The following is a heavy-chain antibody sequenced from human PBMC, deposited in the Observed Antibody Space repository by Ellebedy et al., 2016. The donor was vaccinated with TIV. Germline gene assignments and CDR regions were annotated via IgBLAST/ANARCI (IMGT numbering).Heavy chain of an antibody. CDR2: ISAYNGNT. CDR3: ARVRRGFGELLEFDP. J-gene: IGHJ5*02. V-gene: IGHV1-18*01. Sequence: ASVKVSCKASGYTFTSYGISWVRQAPGQGLEWMGWISAYNGNTNYAQKLQGRVTMTTDTSTSTAYMELRSLRSDDTAVYYCARVRRGFGELLEFDPWGQGTLVTVSS. CDR1: GYTFTSYG. D-gene: IGHD3-10*01.